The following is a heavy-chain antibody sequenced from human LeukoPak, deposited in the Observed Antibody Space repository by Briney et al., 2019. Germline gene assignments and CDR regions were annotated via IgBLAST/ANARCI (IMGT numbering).Heavy chain of an antibody. CDR3: ARDIIAAAAGY. Sequence: GGSLRLSCAASGFTFSSYAMPWVRQAPGKGLEWVAVISYDGSNKYYADSVKGRFTISRDNSKNTLYLQMNSLRAEDTAVYYCARDIIAAAAGYWGQGTLVTVSS. CDR2: ISYDGSNK. CDR1: GFTFSSYA. D-gene: IGHD6-13*01. J-gene: IGHJ4*02. V-gene: IGHV3-30-3*01.